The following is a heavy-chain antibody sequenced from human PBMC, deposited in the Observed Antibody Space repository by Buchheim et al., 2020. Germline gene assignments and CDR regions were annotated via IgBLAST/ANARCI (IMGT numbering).Heavy chain of an antibody. Sequence: QVQLVQSGAEVKKSGASVKVSCKAFGYSFNSYEIILVRQANGQGLEWMASLNPENGETAYAQKFLGRVTMTRDASTTTAFMELGSLTFQDAAVYYCARRTSVVGATFDLWGQGTL. D-gene: IGHD1-26*01. CDR2: LNPENGET. J-gene: IGHJ5*02. CDR3: ARRTSVVGATFDL. CDR1: GYSFNSYE. V-gene: IGHV1-8*01.